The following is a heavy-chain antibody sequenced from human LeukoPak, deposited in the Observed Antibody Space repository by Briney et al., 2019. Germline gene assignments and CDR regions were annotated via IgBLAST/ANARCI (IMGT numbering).Heavy chain of an antibody. CDR1: GGTFSSYA. CDR3: ARDGGYSSSWSWFDP. CDR2: IIPILGIA. D-gene: IGHD6-13*01. Sequence: VASVKVSCKASGGTFSSYAISWVRQAPGQGLEWMGRIIPILGIANYAQKFQGRVTITADKSTSTAYMELSSLRSEDTAVYYCARDGGYSSSWSWFDPWGQGTLVTVSS. J-gene: IGHJ5*02. V-gene: IGHV1-69*04.